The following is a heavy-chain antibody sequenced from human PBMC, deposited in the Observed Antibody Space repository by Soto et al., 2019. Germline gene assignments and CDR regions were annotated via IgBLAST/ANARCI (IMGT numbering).Heavy chain of an antibody. CDR3: AREETAWPLAYGLDV. Sequence: GGSLRLSWAASGFSFSDHAMSWVRQAPGKGLEWVSSIGTRSDIYYAESVKGRFTISRDNAKNSLSLEMDSLRVEDTGVYYCAREETAWPLAYGLDVWGQGTTGTVSS. CDR2: IGTRSDI. CDR1: GFSFSDHA. J-gene: IGHJ6*02. V-gene: IGHV3-21*01. D-gene: IGHD2-21*02.